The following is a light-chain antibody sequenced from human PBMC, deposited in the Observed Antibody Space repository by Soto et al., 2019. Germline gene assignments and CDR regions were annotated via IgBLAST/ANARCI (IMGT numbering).Light chain of an antibody. J-gene: IGKJ2*01. CDR1: QTINNW. CDR3: QRYDGY. V-gene: IGKV1-5*01. Sequence: DTQMTQSPSTLSASVGDTVTITCRARQTINNWLAWYQQKPEKVPKLLIYGASTLEDGVPSRFSGSRYGTEFTLTINSLQPDDFATYYCQRYDGYFGQGTKLEIK. CDR2: GAS.